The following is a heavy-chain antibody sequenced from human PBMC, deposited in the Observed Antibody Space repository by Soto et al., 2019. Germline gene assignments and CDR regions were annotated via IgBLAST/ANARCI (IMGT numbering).Heavy chain of an antibody. CDR1: GFTFSSYG. CDR3: ARGGYCISTSCYYFDY. CDR2: IWYDGSNK. D-gene: IGHD2-2*01. J-gene: IGHJ4*02. Sequence: GGSLRLSCAASGFTFSSYGMHWVRQAPGKGLEWVAVIWYDGSNKYYADSVKGRFTISRDNSKNTLYLQMNSLRAEDTAVYYCARGGYCISTSCYYFDYWGQGTLVTVSS. V-gene: IGHV3-33*01.